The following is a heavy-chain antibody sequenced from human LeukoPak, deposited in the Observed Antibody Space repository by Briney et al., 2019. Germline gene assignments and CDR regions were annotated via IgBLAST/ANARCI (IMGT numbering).Heavy chain of an antibody. CDR2: INPSGSRI. V-gene: IGHV1-46*01. J-gene: IGHJ4*02. Sequence: ASVKVSCKVSGYTFTDYYMHWVQQAPGQGLEWMAIINPSGSRISYAQKFQGRVTMTRDTSTSTVYMELSSLRSEDTAVYYCARDPRPSYDSSGYYYPGDYWGQGTLVTVSS. CDR3: ARDPRPSYDSSGYYYPGDY. CDR1: GYTFTDYY. D-gene: IGHD3-22*01.